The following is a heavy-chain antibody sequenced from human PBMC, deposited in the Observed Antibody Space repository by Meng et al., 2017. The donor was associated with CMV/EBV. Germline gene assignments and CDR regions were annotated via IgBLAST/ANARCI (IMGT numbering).Heavy chain of an antibody. CDR3: ARDGGYHFSPTTNNGMDV. V-gene: IGHV3-48*03. D-gene: IGHD3-3*01. J-gene: IGHJ6*02. Sequence: GGSLRLSCAASGFTFSSYEMNWVRQAPGKGLEWGSYISISGSTIYYADSVKGRFTISRDNAKNSLYLQMNSLRAEDTAVYYCARDGGYHFSPTTNNGMDVWGQGTTVTVSS. CDR1: GFTFSSYE. CDR2: ISISGSTI.